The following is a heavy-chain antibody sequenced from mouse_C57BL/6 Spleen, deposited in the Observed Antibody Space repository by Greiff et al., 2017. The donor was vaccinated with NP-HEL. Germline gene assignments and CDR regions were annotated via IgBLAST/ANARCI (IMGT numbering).Heavy chain of an antibody. CDR2: INPNNGGT. J-gene: IGHJ4*01. CDR3: ARSGGGSSYGAMDY. CDR1: GYTFTDYY. D-gene: IGHD1-1*01. Sequence: EVKLQQSGPELVKPGASVKISCKASGYTFTDYYMNWVKQSHGKSLEWIGDINPNNGGTSYNQKFKGKATLTVDKSSSTAYIELRSLTSEDSAVYYCARSGGGSSYGAMDYWGQGTSVTVSS. V-gene: IGHV1-26*01.